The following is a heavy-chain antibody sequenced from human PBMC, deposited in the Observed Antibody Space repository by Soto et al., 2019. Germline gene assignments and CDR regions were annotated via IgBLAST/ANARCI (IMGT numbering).Heavy chain of an antibody. J-gene: IGHJ6*02. CDR3: AKAYSSGWYGHYYYGMDV. V-gene: IGHV3-30*18. Sequence: GGSLRLSSAASGFTFSSYCMHLVRQAPGNGLEWVAFMSYDGSNKYYADSVKGRLTISRDNSKNTLYLQMNSLRAEDTAVYYCAKAYSSGWYGHYYYGMDVWGQGTTVTVSS. CDR2: MSYDGSNK. D-gene: IGHD6-19*01. CDR1: GFTFSSYC.